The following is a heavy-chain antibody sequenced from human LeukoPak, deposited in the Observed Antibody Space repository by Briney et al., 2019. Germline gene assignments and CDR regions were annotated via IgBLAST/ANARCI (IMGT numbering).Heavy chain of an antibody. CDR2: ISAYNGNT. D-gene: IGHD4-23*01. Sequence: PVKAPCRPLGYTFTSYGTGWFRQAPGQGLEWLGWISAYNGNTNYAQKFQGRVTMTRDTSISTAYMELSSLTSDDTAVYYCARGPDYGGTIDYWGQGTLVTVSS. CDR1: GYTFTSYG. CDR3: ARGPDYGGTIDY. J-gene: IGHJ4*02. V-gene: IGHV1-18*01.